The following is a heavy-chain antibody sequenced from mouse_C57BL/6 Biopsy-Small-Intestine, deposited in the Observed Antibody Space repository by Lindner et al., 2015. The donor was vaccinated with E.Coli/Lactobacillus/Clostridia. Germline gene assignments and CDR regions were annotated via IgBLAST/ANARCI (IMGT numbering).Heavy chain of an antibody. J-gene: IGHJ2*01. CDR1: GYSFTGYY. V-gene: IGHV1-42*01. CDR2: INPSTGGT. Sequence: VQLQESGPELVKPGASVKISCKASGYSFTGYYMNWVKQSPEKSLEWIGEINPSTGGTTYNQKFKAKATLTVDKSSSTAYTQLKSLTSEDSAVYFCAREVVTDYWGQGTTLTVSS. D-gene: IGHD2-2*01. CDR3: AREVVTDY.